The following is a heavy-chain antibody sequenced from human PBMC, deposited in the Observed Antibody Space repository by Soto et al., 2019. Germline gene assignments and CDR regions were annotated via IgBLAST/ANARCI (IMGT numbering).Heavy chain of an antibody. V-gene: IGHV1-3*01. J-gene: IGHJ6*02. CDR1: GFTFSSYA. CDR3: AKEWTESMYPGGMDV. Sequence: ASVKVSCKASGFTFSSYAMYWVRQAPGQSLEWMGCINGGDGYTKYSQKFQGRVTITRDTSASTAYMALSSLRSEDTAVYYCAKEWTESMYPGGMDVWGQGTTVTVSS. CDR2: INGGDGYT. D-gene: IGHD6-6*01.